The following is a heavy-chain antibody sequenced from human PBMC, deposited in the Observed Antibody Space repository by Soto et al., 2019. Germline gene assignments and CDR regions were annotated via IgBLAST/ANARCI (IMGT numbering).Heavy chain of an antibody. CDR2: MNPNSGNT. CDR1: GYTFTSYD. Sequence: QVQLVQSGAEVKKPGASVKVSCKASGYTFTSYDINWVRQATGQGVEYLGWMNPNSGNTGHVKKLQGRVTTTRDASKSIANMELSRLLSEDTAVYYCARSLKYGDYSRWFDPWGAGTLVTVSS. D-gene: IGHD4-17*01. V-gene: IGHV1-8*01. CDR3: ARSLKYGDYSRWFDP. J-gene: IGHJ5*02.